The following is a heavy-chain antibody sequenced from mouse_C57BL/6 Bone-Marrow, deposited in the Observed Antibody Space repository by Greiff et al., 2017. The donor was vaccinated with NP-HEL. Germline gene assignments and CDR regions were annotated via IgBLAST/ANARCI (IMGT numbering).Heavy chain of an antibody. CDR2: INPNNGGT. Sequence: VQLQQSGPELVKPGASVKISCKASGYTFTDYYMNWVKQSHGKSLEWIGDINPNNGGTSYNQKFKGKATLTVDKSSSAAYIGLRSLTSEDSAVYYCAKDSILEAWFAYWGQETLVTVSA. CDR3: AKDSILEAWFAY. V-gene: IGHV1-26*01. J-gene: IGHJ3*01. D-gene: IGHD2-10*02. CDR1: GYTFTDYY.